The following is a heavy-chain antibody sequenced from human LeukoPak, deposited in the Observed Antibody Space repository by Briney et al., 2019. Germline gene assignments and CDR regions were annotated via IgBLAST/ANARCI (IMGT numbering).Heavy chain of an antibody. CDR1: VGSISTYY. J-gene: IGHJ4*02. D-gene: IGHD5-12*01. CDR2: IYHSGST. Sequence: PSETLSLTCTLSVGSISTYYWSCIRQPPGKGLEWIGYIYHSGSTNYNPSLNSRVTISVDTSKNQFSLKLSSVTAADTAVYYCARGGGYASPIGYWGQGALVTVSS. V-gene: IGHV4-59*01. CDR3: ARGGGYASPIGY.